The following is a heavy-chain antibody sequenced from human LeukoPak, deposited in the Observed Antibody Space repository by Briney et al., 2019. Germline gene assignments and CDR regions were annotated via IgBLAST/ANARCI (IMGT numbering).Heavy chain of an antibody. CDR2: INPNSGGT. V-gene: IGHV1-2*04. Sequence: ASVKVSCKASGYTFTGYYMHWVRQAPGQGLEWMGWINPNSGGTNYAQKFQGWVTMTRDTSISTAYMELSRLRSDDTAVYYCARDHSTGYYYYYGMDVWGQGPTVTISS. CDR3: ARDHSTGYYYYYGMDV. J-gene: IGHJ6*02. D-gene: IGHD1-14*01. CDR1: GYTFTGYY.